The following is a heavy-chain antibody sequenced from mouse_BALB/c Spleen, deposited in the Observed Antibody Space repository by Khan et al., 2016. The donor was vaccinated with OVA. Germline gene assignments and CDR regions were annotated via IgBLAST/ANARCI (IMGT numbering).Heavy chain of an antibody. CDR2: IYYSGTV. J-gene: IGHJ1*01. V-gene: IGHV3-5*02. Sequence: EVKLEVSGPGLVKPSQTVSLTCTVTGISITSGNYRWSWIRPFPGNKLEWIGNIYYSGTVTYNPSLTSRTTITRDTSKNQFFLEMNSLTAEDTATYYCARDYGSLYWYFDVGGAGTTVTVSS. CDR3: ARDYGSLYWYFDV. D-gene: IGHD1-1*01. CDR1: GISITSGNYR.